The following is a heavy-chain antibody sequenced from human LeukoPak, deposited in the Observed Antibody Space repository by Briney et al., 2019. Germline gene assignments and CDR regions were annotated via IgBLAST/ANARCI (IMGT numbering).Heavy chain of an antibody. D-gene: IGHD1-26*01. CDR1: GASISSYY. Sequence: SETLSLTCTVSGASISSYYWSWIRQPPGKGLEWIGYVYYSGNTNYNPSLESRVTMSIDTSKNQFSLKLTSVTAADTAVYYCARERGNLRGDAFDIWGQGTMVTVSS. J-gene: IGHJ3*02. CDR2: VYYSGNT. V-gene: IGHV4-59*12. CDR3: ARERGNLRGDAFDI.